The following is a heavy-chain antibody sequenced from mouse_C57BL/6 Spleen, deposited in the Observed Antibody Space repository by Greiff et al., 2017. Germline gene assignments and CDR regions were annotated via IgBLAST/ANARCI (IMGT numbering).Heavy chain of an antibody. CDR2: ISSGSSTI. CDR3: ATYDYDGAMDY. CDR1: GFTFSDYG. J-gene: IGHJ4*01. Sequence: EVQLQESGGGLVKPGGSLKLSCAASGFTFSDYGMHWVRQAPEKGLEWVAYISSGSSTIYYADTVKGRFTISRDNAKNTLFLQMTSLRSEDTAMYYCATYDYDGAMDYWGQGTSVTVSS. V-gene: IGHV5-17*01. D-gene: IGHD2-4*01.